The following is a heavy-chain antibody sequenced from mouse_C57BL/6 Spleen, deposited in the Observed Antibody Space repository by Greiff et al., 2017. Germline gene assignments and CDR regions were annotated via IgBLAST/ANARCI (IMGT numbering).Heavy chain of an antibody. CDR3: THDDYDEGRYAMDY. J-gene: IGHJ4*01. D-gene: IGHD2-4*01. CDR2: IDPENGDT. CDR1: GFNIKDDY. Sequence: EVQLQQSGAELVRPGASVKLSCTASGFNIKDDYMHWVKQRPEQGLEWIGWIDPENGDTEYASKFQGKATITADTSSNTAYLQLSSLTSEDTAVYYCTHDDYDEGRYAMDYWGQGTSVTVSS. V-gene: IGHV14-4*01.